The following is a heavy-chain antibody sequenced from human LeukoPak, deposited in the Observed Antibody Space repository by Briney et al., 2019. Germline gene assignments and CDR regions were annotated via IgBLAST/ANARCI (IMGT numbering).Heavy chain of an antibody. Sequence: GGSLGLSCAASGLIFTDYYMSWVRQAPGKGLEWVSFIDSGRTSTKYADSVKGRFIISRDNAKNTLYLHMNSLRAEDTAVYYCARGRLSSGWYDDWGQGTLVTVSS. D-gene: IGHD6-19*01. CDR3: ARGRLSSGWYDD. J-gene: IGHJ4*02. CDR1: GLIFTDYY. V-gene: IGHV3-11*06. CDR2: IDSGRTST.